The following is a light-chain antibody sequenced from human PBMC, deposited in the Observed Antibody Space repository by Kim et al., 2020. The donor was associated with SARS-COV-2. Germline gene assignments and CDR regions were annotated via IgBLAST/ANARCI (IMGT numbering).Light chain of an antibody. Sequence: QSVLTQPPSVSAAPGQKVTISRSGSSSNIGNNYVSWYQQLPGTAPKLLIYDNNKRPSGIPDRFSGSKSGTSATLGITGLQTGDEADYYCGTWDSGLSAVVFGGGTKVTVL. CDR3: GTWDSGLSAVV. J-gene: IGLJ3*02. CDR2: DNN. V-gene: IGLV1-51*01. CDR1: SSNIGNNY.